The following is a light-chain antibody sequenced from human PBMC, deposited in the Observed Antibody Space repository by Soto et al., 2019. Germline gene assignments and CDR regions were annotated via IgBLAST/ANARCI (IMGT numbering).Light chain of an antibody. CDR2: GAS. J-gene: IGKJ1*01. Sequence: EIVMTQSPATLSVSPGERATLSCRASQSVYSNLAWYQQKPGQAPRLLIYGASTRAPGIPARFSGSGSGTEFNLTISSLQSEDFSVYYCQQYNNWPPWTFGQGTKVEIK. CDR3: QQYNNWPPWT. CDR1: QSVYSN. V-gene: IGKV3-15*01.